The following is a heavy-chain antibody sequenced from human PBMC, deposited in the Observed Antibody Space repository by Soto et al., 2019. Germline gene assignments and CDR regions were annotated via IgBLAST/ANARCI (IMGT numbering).Heavy chain of an antibody. Sequence: QVQLVQSGAEVKKLGSSVKVSCKASGGTFSSYAISWVRQAPGQGLEWMGGIIPIFGTANYAQKFQGRVTITADESTSTAYMELSSLRSEDTAVYYCAREWPTGTTYYYYYGMDVWGQGTTVTVSS. J-gene: IGHJ6*02. CDR2: IIPIFGTA. CDR3: AREWPTGTTYYYYYGMDV. D-gene: IGHD1-7*01. V-gene: IGHV1-69*01. CDR1: GGTFSSYA.